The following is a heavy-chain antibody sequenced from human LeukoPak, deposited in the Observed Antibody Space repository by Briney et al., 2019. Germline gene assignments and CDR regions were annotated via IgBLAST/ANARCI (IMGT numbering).Heavy chain of an antibody. CDR1: GFTFSNYA. CDR2: LSYGGSRE. Sequence: GGSLRLSCEASGFTFSNYAFHWIRQTPGKGLEWMAALSYGGSRERYADSVKGRFTISRDTSKNTLYLQMNNLRAEDTAVYYCAREQSSGTWRTSDYWGQGTLVTVS. V-gene: IGHV3-30-3*01. J-gene: IGHJ4*02. D-gene: IGHD1-1*01. CDR3: AREQSSGTWRTSDY.